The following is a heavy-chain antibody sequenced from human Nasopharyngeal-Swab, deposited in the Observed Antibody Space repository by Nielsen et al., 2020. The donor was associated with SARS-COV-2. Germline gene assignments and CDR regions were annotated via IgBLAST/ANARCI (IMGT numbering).Heavy chain of an antibody. V-gene: IGHV3-21*01. CDR3: ARDTGGPPNYFDP. CDR2: ISSSSSYI. Sequence: GESLKISCAASGFTFSSYSMNWVRQAPGKGLEWVSSISSSSSYIYYADSVKGRFTISRDNAKNSLYLQMNFLRVEDTAMYYCARDTGGPPNYFDPCGQGTLITVSS. J-gene: IGHJ5*02. D-gene: IGHD1-7*01. CDR1: GFTFSSYS.